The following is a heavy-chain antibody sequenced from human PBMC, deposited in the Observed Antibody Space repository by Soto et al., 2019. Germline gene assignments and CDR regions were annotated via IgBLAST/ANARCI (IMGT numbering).Heavy chain of an antibody. J-gene: IGHJ5*02. CDR1: GVTFGSYA. CDR2: IIPIFSTP. Sequence: QVQLVQSGAEVKKPGSSVKVSCKTSGVTFGSYAISWVRQAPGQGLEWMGGIIPIFSTPNYAQKFQGRVTITADESTSTAYMDLSSLISEDTAVYYCARPIQYYFDTSAQSAWFDPWGQGTLVNVSS. CDR3: ARPIQYYFDTSAQSAWFDP. D-gene: IGHD3-22*01. V-gene: IGHV1-69*12.